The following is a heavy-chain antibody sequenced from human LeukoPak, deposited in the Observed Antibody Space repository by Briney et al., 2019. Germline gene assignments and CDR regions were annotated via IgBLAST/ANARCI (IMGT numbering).Heavy chain of an antibody. V-gene: IGHV4-31*03. J-gene: IGHJ3*02. CDR1: GGSISSGGYY. D-gene: IGHD3-22*01. Sequence: SQTLSLTCTVSGGSISSGGYYWSWIRQHPGKGLEWIGCIYYSGSTYYNPSLKSRVTISVDTSKNQFSLKLSSVTAADTAVYYCAISKEDYYDSSGRNDAFDIWGQGTMVTVSS. CDR2: IYYSGST. CDR3: AISKEDYYDSSGRNDAFDI.